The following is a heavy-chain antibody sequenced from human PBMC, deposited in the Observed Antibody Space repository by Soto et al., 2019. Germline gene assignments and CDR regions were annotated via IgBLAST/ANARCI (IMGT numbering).Heavy chain of an antibody. Sequence: KASETLSLTCNVSGASISSGGYYWSWIRQHPGKGLEWIGYISYSENTYYKPSLKSRVTISVDMSKNQFSLKLSSVTAADTAVYYCARDVKVGFDYWGQGTLVTVSS. D-gene: IGHD1-26*01. CDR1: GASISSGGYY. J-gene: IGHJ4*02. CDR2: ISYSENT. CDR3: ARDVKVGFDY. V-gene: IGHV4-31*03.